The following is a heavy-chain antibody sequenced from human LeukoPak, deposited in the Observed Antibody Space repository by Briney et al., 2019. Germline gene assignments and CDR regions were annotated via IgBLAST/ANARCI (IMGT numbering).Heavy chain of an antibody. D-gene: IGHD6-13*01. Sequence: GGSLRLSCAASGFTFSSYEMNWVRQAPGKGLEWVSYITSGSGSTIYYADSVKGRFTISRDNAKNSLYLQMNSLRAEDTAVYYCARDGGSWYPALGYWGQGTLVTVSS. CDR1: GFTFSSYE. V-gene: IGHV3-48*03. CDR2: ITSGSGSTI. CDR3: ARDGGSWYPALGY. J-gene: IGHJ4*02.